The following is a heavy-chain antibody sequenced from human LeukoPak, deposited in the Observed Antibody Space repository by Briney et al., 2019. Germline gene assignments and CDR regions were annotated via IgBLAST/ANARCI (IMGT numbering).Heavy chain of an antibody. Sequence: GGSLRLSCAASGFTFSDYWMHWVRDAPGKGLMWVSRIAGDGSSISYADSVKGRFSISRDNAKNTLYLQMNRQRAEDTAVYYCARGGFKYNYYDAMDVWGQGTTVTVSS. CDR2: IAGDGSSI. V-gene: IGHV3-74*01. CDR3: ARGGFKYNYYDAMDV. CDR1: GFTFSDYW. J-gene: IGHJ6*02.